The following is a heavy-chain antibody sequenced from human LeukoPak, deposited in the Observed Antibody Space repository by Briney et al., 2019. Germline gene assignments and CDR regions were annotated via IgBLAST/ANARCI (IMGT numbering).Heavy chain of an antibody. CDR1: GFTFSSHE. Sequence: GGSLRLSCAASGFTFSSHEMNCVRQAPGKGLEWVSYIGGSGATIYYTDSVKGRFTISRDNAKNSLYLQMTSLRAGDTAVYYCVRDPGITGTSFWGQGTLVTVSS. J-gene: IGHJ4*02. CDR3: VRDPGITGTSF. D-gene: IGHD1-20*01. CDR2: IGGSGATI. V-gene: IGHV3-48*03.